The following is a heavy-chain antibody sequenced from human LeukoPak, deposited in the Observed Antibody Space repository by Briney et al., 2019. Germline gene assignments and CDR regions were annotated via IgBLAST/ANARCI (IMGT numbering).Heavy chain of an antibody. J-gene: IGHJ5*02. CDR3: VRIGYCSGGGCQGRDWFDP. CDR2: ISSSSSYI. V-gene: IGHV3-21*01. Sequence: PGGSLRLSCAASGFTFSSYSMNWVRQAPGKGLEWVSSISSSSSYIYYADSVKGRFTISRDNAKNSLYLQMNSLRAEDTAVYYCVRIGYCSGGGCQGRDWFDPWGQGTLVTVSS. D-gene: IGHD2-15*01. CDR1: GFTFSSYS.